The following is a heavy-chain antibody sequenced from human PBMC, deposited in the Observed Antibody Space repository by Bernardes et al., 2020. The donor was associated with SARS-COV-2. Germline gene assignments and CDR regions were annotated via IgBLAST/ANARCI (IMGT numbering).Heavy chain of an antibody. J-gene: IGHJ4*02. Sequence: GGSLSPSCAASGFTFKDFWMHWVRQAPGKGLVWVSLIKADGTAISYADSVKGRFTVSRDNAKNTLYLQMNSLRPEDTGVYYCARAWMGRGTADYWGQGTLVTVSS. V-gene: IGHV3-74*01. CDR1: GFTFKDFW. D-gene: IGHD3-10*01. CDR3: ARAWMGRGTADY. CDR2: IKADGTAI.